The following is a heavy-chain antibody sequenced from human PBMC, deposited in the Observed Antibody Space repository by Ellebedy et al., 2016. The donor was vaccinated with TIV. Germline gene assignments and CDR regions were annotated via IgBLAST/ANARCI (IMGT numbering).Heavy chain of an antibody. J-gene: IGHJ1*01. CDR3: ARGYSSGWYPLQH. CDR1: GFTFSSYA. Sequence: PGGSLRLSCAASGFTFSSYAMNWIRQAPGKGLEWVSVISGGGETTSYADSVKGRFTISRDNAKNTLYLQMNSLRADDTAVYYCARGYSSGWYPLQHWGQGTLVTVSS. CDR2: ISGGGETT. V-gene: IGHV3-23*01. D-gene: IGHD6-19*01.